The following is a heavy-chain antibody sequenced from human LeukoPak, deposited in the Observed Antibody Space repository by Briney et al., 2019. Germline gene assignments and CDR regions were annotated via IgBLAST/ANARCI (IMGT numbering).Heavy chain of an antibody. Sequence: SQTLSLTCTVSGGSISSGGYSWSWIRQHPGKGLEWIGYIYYSGSTYSNPSLKSRVTISVDTSKNQFSLKLSSVTAADTAVYYCARGYSYGYYYFDYWGQGTLVTVSS. CDR3: ARGYSYGYYYFDY. D-gene: IGHD5-18*01. CDR1: GGSISSGGYS. V-gene: IGHV4-31*03. CDR2: IYYSGST. J-gene: IGHJ4*02.